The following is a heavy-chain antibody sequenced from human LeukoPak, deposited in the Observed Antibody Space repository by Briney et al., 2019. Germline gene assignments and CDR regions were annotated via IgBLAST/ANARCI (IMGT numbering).Heavy chain of an antibody. D-gene: IGHD1-7*01. CDR2: INHSGST. Sequence: SETLSPTCAVYGGSFSGYYWSWIRQPPGKGLEWIGEINHSGSTNYNPSLKSRVTISVDTSKNQFSLKLSSVTAADTAVYYCARSRVGNWNYEIVDYWGQGTLVTVSS. J-gene: IGHJ4*02. CDR1: GGSFSGYY. CDR3: ARSRVGNWNYEIVDY. V-gene: IGHV4-34*01.